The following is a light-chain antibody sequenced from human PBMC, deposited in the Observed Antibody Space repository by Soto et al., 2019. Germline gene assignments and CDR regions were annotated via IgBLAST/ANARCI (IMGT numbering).Light chain of an antibody. CDR1: NIRTKS. V-gene: IGLV3-21*02. CDR2: ADS. J-gene: IGLJ1*01. CDR3: QVWDSSSSYV. Sequence: SYELTQPPSVSVAPGQTATITCGGNNIRTKSVHWYQQRPGQAPVLVVYADSDRPSGIPERFSGSNSGNTATLTISRGEAGDEADYYCQVWDSSSSYVFGAGTKLNVL.